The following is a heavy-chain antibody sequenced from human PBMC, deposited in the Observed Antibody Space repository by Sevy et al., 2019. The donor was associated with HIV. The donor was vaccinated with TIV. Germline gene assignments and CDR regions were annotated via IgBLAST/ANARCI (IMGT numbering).Heavy chain of an antibody. V-gene: IGHV3-30*18. CDR2: ISYDGSHK. Sequence: GGSLRLSCTASGFTFSSYGMHWVRQAPGKGLEWVAVISYDGSHKYYADSVKGRFTISRDNSKNTLYLQMNSLRAEDKXVYYWAKEDYKGMDLAFPDCSGGSSYSSGYYGMDVWGQGTTVTVSS. CDR1: GFTFSSYG. CDR3: AKEDYKGMDLAFPDCSGGSSYSSGYYGMDV. J-gene: IGHJ6*02. D-gene: IGHD2-15*01.